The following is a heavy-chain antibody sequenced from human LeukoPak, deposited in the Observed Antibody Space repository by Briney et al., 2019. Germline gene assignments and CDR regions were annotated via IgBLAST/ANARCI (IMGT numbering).Heavy chain of an antibody. CDR2: IYYSGST. Sequence: SETLSLTCTVSGGSTSSSSYYWGWIRQPPGKGLEWIGSIYYSGSTYYNPSLKSRVTISVDTSKNQFSLKLSSVTAADTAVYYCWGSNYLGELSSDIDYWGQGTLVTVSS. CDR3: WGSNYLGELSSDIDY. V-gene: IGHV4-39*01. D-gene: IGHD3-16*02. J-gene: IGHJ4*02. CDR1: GGSTSSSSYY.